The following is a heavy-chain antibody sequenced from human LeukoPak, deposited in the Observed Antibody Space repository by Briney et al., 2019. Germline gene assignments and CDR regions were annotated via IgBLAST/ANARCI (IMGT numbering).Heavy chain of an antibody. CDR2: ISTSAGTI. J-gene: IGHJ4*02. CDR1: GFTFSDYY. Sequence: GESLRLSCAASGFTFSDYYMTWIRQAPGKGLEWISYISTSAGTIYYADSVKGRFTISRDNAKNSLYLQMNSLRAEDTAVYYCARDAIDGSGFDFDYWGQGTLVTVSS. D-gene: IGHD3-22*01. V-gene: IGHV3-11*01. CDR3: ARDAIDGSGFDFDY.